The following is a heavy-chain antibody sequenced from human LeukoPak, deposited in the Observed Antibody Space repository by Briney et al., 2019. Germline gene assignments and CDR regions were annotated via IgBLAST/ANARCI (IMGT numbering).Heavy chain of an antibody. CDR2: ISGRGGGT. Sequence: GGSLRLSCAASGFTVSSYGMNWVRQAPGKGLEWVSGISGRGGGTYYADSVKGRFTISRDNSKNTLYLEMHSLRAEDTAIYYCAKDRAFMAGGSLDYWGQGTLVTVSS. J-gene: IGHJ4*02. V-gene: IGHV3-23*01. D-gene: IGHD2-15*01. CDR1: GFTVSSYG. CDR3: AKDRAFMAGGSLDY.